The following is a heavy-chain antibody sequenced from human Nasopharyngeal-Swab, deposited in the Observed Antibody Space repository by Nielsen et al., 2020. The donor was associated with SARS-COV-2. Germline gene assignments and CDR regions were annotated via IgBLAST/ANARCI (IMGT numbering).Heavy chain of an antibody. J-gene: IGHJ5*02. CDR2: IYYSGST. CDR3: ARVGKIAAADRNFWSDP. V-gene: IGHV4-59*01. D-gene: IGHD6-13*01. Sequence: SETLSLTCTVSGGSISSYYWSWIRQPPGKGLEWIGYIYYSGSTNYNPSLKSRVTISVDTSKNQFSLKLSSVTAADTAVYYCARVGKIAAADRNFWSDPWGQGTLVTVSS. CDR1: GGSISSYY.